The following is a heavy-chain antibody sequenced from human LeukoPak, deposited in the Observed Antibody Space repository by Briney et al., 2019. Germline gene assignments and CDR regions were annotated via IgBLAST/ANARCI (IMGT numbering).Heavy chain of an antibody. CDR3: AKAAPNYYDSSGYPNWFDP. CDR2: IGHDGTTK. J-gene: IGHJ5*02. CDR1: GFSLSNSG. Sequence: QPGGSLRLSCAASGFSLSNSGMHWVRQAPGEGLEWVAVIGHDGTTKDYGGSVRGRFTISTDISKNTLYLQMSSLRAEDTAVYYCAKAAPNYYDSSGYPNWFDPWGQGTLVTVSS. D-gene: IGHD3-22*01. V-gene: IGHV3-33*03.